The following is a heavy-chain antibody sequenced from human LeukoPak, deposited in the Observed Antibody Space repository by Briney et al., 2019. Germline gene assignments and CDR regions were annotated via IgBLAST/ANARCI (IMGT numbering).Heavy chain of an antibody. J-gene: IGHJ3*02. D-gene: IGHD3-22*01. V-gene: IGHV3-11*01. CDR2: ISCSGSTI. CDR1: GCTFSDYY. CDR3: ARGGYDSNGYYFAFDI. Sequence: GSLRLSCAASGCTFSDYYMSWIRQPPGKGLERVWCISCSGSTIYYADSVKGRFTISSENANNSLYLQINSMRAEDTVVYYCARGGYDSNGYYFAFDIWGQGTMVTVSS.